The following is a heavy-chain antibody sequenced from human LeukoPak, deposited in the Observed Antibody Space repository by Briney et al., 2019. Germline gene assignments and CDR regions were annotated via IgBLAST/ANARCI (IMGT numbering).Heavy chain of an antibody. CDR1: GGSISSYY. D-gene: IGHD3-3*02. CDR3: ARDGPSHFFDH. J-gene: IGHJ4*02. V-gene: IGHV4-4*07. CDR2: IYTSGGT. Sequence: PSETLSLTCTVSGGSISSYYWSWIRQPAGKGLEWIGRIYTSGGTNYNPSLKSRVTISLDESKNQFSLKLSSVTAADTAVYYCARDGPSHFFDHWGQGNPFAVSS.